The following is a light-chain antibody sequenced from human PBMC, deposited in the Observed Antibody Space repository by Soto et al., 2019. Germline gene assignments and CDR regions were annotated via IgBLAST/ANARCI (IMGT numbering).Light chain of an antibody. Sequence: DIQMTQSPSTLSASVGDRVTITCRASQSISSWLAWYQQKPGKAPKLLIYKASSLERGVPSRFSSSGSGTEFTLTNSSLQPDHFATYYCKQYNSYPYTFGHRTKLEIK. CDR2: KAS. CDR1: QSISSW. J-gene: IGKJ2*01. V-gene: IGKV1-5*03. CDR3: KQYNSYPYT.